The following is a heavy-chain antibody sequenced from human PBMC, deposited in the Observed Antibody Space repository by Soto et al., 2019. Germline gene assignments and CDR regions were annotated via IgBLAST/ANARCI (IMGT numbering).Heavy chain of an antibody. J-gene: IGHJ6*02. V-gene: IGHV3-15*01. D-gene: IGHD5-12*01. CDR1: GFTFSNAW. CDR2: IKRKTDGGTT. Sequence: EVQLVESGGGLVKPGGSLRLSCAASGFTFSNAWMSWVRQAPGKGLEWVGRIKRKTDGGTTDCAAPVKGRFTISRDDSKNTLYLQMNSLKTEDTAVYYCTTDLSGYDWGRRYYYGMDVWGQGTTVTVSS. CDR3: TTDLSGYDWGRRYYYGMDV.